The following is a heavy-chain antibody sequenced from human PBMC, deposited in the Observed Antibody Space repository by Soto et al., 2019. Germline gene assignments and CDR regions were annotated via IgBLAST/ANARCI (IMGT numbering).Heavy chain of an antibody. J-gene: IGHJ4*02. Sequence: QVQLVQSETEVKKPGASVKVSCKTSGFTFADYGITWVRQAPGQGLEWMGWISGYNGFTNYAQKLQDRVIMTTDTATSTAYMELRSLRSDDTAIYYCARDLGVQPGGGGRCSLAFWGQGTLVTVSS. V-gene: IGHV1-18*01. D-gene: IGHD3-10*02. CDR2: ISGYNGFT. CDR1: GFTFADYG. CDR3: ARDLGVQPGGGGRCSLAF.